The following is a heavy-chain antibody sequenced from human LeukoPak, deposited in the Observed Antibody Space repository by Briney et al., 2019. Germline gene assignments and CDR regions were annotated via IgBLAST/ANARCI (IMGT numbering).Heavy chain of an antibody. CDR2: IKEDGSEK. CDR1: GFSFNTYW. J-gene: IGHJ3*02. Sequence: GGSLRLSCAASGFSFNTYWMSWVRQAPGKGLEWVANIKEDGSEKYYVDSVKGRFTISRDNAKNSLYLQMNSLRAEDTAVYYCASRLVVTPGSVAFDIWGQGTMVTVSS. D-gene: IGHD4-23*01. V-gene: IGHV3-7*03. CDR3: ASRLVVTPGSVAFDI.